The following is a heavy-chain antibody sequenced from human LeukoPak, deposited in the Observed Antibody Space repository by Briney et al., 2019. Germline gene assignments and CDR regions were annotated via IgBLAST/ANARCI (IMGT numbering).Heavy chain of an antibody. CDR1: GYTFTGYY. CDR3: ARVFLSGYDGEFDY. D-gene: IGHD5-12*01. V-gene: IGHV1-2*02. J-gene: IGHJ4*02. Sequence: GASVKVSCKASGYTFTGYYMHWVRQAPGQELEWMGWINPNSGGTNYAQKFQGRVTMTRDTSISTAYMELSRLRSDDTAVYYCARVFLSGYDGEFDYWGQGTLVTVSS. CDR2: INPNSGGT.